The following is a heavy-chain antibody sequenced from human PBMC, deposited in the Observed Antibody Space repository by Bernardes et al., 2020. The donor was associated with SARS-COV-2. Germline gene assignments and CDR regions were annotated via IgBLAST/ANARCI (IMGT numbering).Heavy chain of an antibody. D-gene: IGHD6-19*01. CDR1: GGSISSSSYY. V-gene: IGHV4-39*01. CDR2: IYYSGSA. CDR3: SRRAAGYYYYYGVDV. Sequence: SETLSLTCTVSGGSISSSSYYWDWIRQSPGNGLEWIGTIYYSGSAYYNPSLESRVTVSVDTSKDQFSLKLNSVTAADTAVYYCSRRAAGYYYYYGVDVWGQRTTVTV. J-gene: IGHJ6*02.